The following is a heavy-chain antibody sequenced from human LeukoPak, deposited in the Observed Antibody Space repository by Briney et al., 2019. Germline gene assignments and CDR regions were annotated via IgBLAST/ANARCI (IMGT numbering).Heavy chain of an antibody. CDR1: GGSINGHY. D-gene: IGHD2-2*01. V-gene: IGHV4-59*08. J-gene: IGHJ4*02. CDR2: IFSTGAT. CDR3: ARLSTRFGSGCSEASCYVHY. Sequence: SETLSLTCTVSGGSINGHYWTWIRLTPGKGLELVGHIFSTGATHYNPSLRGRVTLSIDTSKNQFSLTMTSVTVEDTAIYYCARLSTRFGSGCSEASCYVHYWGQGTQVTVS.